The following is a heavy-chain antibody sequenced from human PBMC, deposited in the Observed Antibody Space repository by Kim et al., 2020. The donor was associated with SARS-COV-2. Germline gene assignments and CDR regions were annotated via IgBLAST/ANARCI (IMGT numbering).Heavy chain of an antibody. D-gene: IGHD3-10*01. CDR1: GFTFSNYW. J-gene: IGHJ4*02. CDR3: VRGSRDY. Sequence: GGSLRLSCAAPGFTFSNYWMSWVRQAPGQGLEWVANIKQDGSEKYYVDSVRGRFTISRDNAKNSVYLQMNSLRAEDTAMYYCVRGSRDYWGQGTLVTVSS. V-gene: IGHV3-7*01. CDR2: IKQDGSEK.